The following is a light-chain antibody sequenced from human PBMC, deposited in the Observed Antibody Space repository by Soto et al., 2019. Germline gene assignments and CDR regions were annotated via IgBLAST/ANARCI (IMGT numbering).Light chain of an antibody. CDR1: RSNIGTNT. CDR3: VAWDDSRTGYV. Sequence: QSVLTQPPSASGTPGQSITMSCSGSRSNIGTNTVNWYRQLAGTAPKLLIHTDDQRPSGVPDRFSGSKSGTSASLAISGLQSDDEADYFCVAWDDSRTGYVFGPGTKVTVL. CDR2: TDD. J-gene: IGLJ1*01. V-gene: IGLV1-44*01.